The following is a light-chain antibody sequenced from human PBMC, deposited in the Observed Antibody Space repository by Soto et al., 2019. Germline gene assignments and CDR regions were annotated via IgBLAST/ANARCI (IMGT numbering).Light chain of an antibody. V-gene: IGKV1-5*03. CDR2: KAS. CDR3: QRYNSYWT. CDR1: QSIRSW. J-gene: IGKJ1*01. Sequence: DIQMTQSPSTLSASVGDRVTITCRASQSIRSWLAWYQQKPGKAPKLLIYKASSLESGVPSRFSGSGSGTVFTLTISCLQPDDFATYYCQRYNSYWTFGQRNKVEIK.